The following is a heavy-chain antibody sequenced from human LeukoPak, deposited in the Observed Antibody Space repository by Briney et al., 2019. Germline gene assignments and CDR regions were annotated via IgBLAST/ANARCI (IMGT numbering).Heavy chain of an antibody. CDR2: IWYDGTNK. D-gene: IGHD2-15*01. CDR1: GFMFRTYG. J-gene: IGHJ4*02. Sequence: PGGSLRLSGAASGFMFRTYGMQWVRQAPGKGLEWVAVIWYDGTNKYYIDSVKGRFTISRDNSKNTLYLQMNSLRAEDTAVYFCASGQHSPDYWGQGTLVTVSS. V-gene: IGHV3-33*01. CDR3: ASGQHSPDY.